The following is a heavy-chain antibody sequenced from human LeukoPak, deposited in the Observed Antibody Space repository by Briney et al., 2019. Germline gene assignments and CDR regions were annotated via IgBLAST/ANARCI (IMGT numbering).Heavy chain of an antibody. CDR2: ISYDGSNK. V-gene: IGHV3-30-3*01. Sequence: PGGSLRLSCAASGFTFSSYAMHWVRQAPGKGLEWVAVISYDGSNKYYADSVKGRFTIFRDNSKNTLYLQMNSLRAEDTAVYYCARDSSSWYWGQGTLVTVSS. CDR3: ARDSSSWY. CDR1: GFTFSSYA. J-gene: IGHJ4*02. D-gene: IGHD6-13*01.